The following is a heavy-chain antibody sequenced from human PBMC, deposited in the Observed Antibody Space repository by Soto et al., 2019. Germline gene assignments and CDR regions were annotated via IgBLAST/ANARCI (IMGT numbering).Heavy chain of an antibody. Sequence: ASVKVSCKASGYTFTSYYMHWVRQAPGQGLEWMGIINPSGGSTSYAQKFQGRVTMTRDTSTSTVYMELSSLRSEDTDVYYCARGYCSGGSGYVSWSDPGGQGTLVTVSS. CDR3: ARGYCSGGSGYVSWSDP. V-gene: IGHV1-46*03. D-gene: IGHD2-15*01. CDR2: INPSGGST. J-gene: IGHJ5*02. CDR1: GYTFTSYY.